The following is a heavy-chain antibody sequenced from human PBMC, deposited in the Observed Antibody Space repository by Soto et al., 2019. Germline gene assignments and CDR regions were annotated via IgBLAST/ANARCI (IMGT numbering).Heavy chain of an antibody. CDR3: ANVAGLAAGTPTLYY. D-gene: IGHD6-13*01. CDR1: GFTFSSYG. J-gene: IGHJ4*02. V-gene: IGHV3-30*18. CDR2: ISYDGSNK. Sequence: GGSLRLSCAASGFTFSSYGMHWVRQAPGKGLEWVAVISYDGSNKYYADSVKGRFTISRDNSKNTLYLQMNSLRAEDTAVYYCANVAGLAAGTPTLYYWGQGTLVTLAS.